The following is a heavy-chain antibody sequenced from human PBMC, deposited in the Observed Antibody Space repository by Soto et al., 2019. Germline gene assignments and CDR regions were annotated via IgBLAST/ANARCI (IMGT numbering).Heavy chain of an antibody. CDR1: GFTFSRFP. CDR2: INGGGSST. Sequence: GGSLRLSCGGSGFTFSRFPMSRFRQAPGKGLQWVAGINGGGSSTCYADSVQGRFTISRDNSKNTLLLHMDRLTAEDTAVYYCAKDVLPASSGVGVAESRFDPWGQGTLVTVS. V-gene: IGHV3-23*01. D-gene: IGHD6-19*01. J-gene: IGHJ5*02. CDR3: AKDVLPASSGVGVAESRFDP.